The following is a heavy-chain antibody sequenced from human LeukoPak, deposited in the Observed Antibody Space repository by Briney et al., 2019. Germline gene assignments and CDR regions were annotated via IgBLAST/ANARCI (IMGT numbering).Heavy chain of an antibody. Sequence: GGSLRLSCAASGFTFNTYTMNWVRQAPGKGLEWVSGINWNGGSTGYADSVKGRFTISRDNAKNSLYLQMNSLRAEDTALYYCARFPSSGYSATPYYFDYWGQGTLVTVSS. CDR3: ARFPSSGYSATPYYFDY. J-gene: IGHJ4*02. CDR2: INWNGGST. CDR1: GFTFNTYT. D-gene: IGHD3-22*01. V-gene: IGHV3-20*04.